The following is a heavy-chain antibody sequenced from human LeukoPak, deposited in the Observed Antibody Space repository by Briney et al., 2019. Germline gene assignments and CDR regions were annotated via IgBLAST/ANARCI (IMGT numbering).Heavy chain of an antibody. D-gene: IGHD3-10*01. CDR1: GYSISSGYY. J-gene: IGHJ4*02. Sequence: SETLSLTCAVSGYSISSGYYWGWIRQPPGKGLEWIGRIYTSGSTNYNPSLKSRVTMSVDTSKHQFSLKLSSVTAADTAVYYCAREAPLWFGELSLLFDYWGQGTLVTVSS. V-gene: IGHV4-38-2*02. CDR2: IYTSGST. CDR3: AREAPLWFGELSLLFDY.